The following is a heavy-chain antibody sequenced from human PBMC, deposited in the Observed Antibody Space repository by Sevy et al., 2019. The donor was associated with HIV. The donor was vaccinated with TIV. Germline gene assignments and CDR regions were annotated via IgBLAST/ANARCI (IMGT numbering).Heavy chain of an antibody. CDR1: GFSFSSYG. CDR2: IQYDGSNK. CDR3: VKEGGGEGGDH. D-gene: IGHD2-21*01. Sequence: GGSLRLSCAASGFSFSSYGMHWVRQAPGKGLEWMSYIQYDGSNKDYADSVKGRFTISRDNSKNTLFLQMNSRRVEDTVVFYWVKEGGGEGGDHWGQGTLVTVSS. V-gene: IGHV3-30*02. J-gene: IGHJ4*02.